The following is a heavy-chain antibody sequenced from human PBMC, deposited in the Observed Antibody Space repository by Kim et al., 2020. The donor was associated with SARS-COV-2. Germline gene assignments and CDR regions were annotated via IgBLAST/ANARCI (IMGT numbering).Heavy chain of an antibody. CDR3: ARDGDLYSSGKDAFDI. J-gene: IGHJ3*02. CDR1: GFTFSSYW. D-gene: IGHD6-19*01. V-gene: IGHV3-7*01. Sequence: GGSLRLSCAASGFTFSSYWMTWVRKAPGKGLEWVANIKQDGNQKYYVDSVKGRFTISRDNAKNSLYLQMNSLRAEDTAVYYCARDGDLYSSGKDAFDIWGQGTMVTVSS. CDR2: IKQDGNQK.